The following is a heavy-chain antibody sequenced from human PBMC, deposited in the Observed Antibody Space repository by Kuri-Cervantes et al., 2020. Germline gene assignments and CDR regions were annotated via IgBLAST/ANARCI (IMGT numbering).Heavy chain of an antibody. Sequence: GPLRLSCTVSVGSISSSSYYWGWIRQPPGEGLGWIGTIYYSGSTNYNPSLKSRVTISVDTSKNQFSLKLLSVTAADTAVYYCASDPGNGDYYCDYWGQGTLVTVSS. V-gene: IGHV4-39*07. CDR2: IYYSGST. D-gene: IGHD4-17*01. CDR1: VGSISSSSYY. J-gene: IGHJ4*02. CDR3: ASDPGNGDYYCDY.